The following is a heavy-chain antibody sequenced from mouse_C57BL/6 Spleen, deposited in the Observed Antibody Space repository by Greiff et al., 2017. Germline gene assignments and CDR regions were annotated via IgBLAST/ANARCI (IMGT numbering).Heavy chain of an antibody. CDR3: ARLVITTVVAKKDYFDY. V-gene: IGHV1-81*01. Sequence: QVQLQQSGAELARPGASVKLSCKASGYTFTSYGISWVKQRTGQGLEWIGEIYPRSGNTYYNEKFKGKATLTADKSSSTAYMELRSLTSEDSAVCFCARLVITTVVAKKDYFDYWGQGTTLTVSS. D-gene: IGHD1-1*01. CDR2: IYPRSGNT. J-gene: IGHJ2*01. CDR1: GYTFTSYG.